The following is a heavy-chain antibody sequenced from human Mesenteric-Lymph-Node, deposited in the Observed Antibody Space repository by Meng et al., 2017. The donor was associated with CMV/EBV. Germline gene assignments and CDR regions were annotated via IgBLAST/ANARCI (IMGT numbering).Heavy chain of an antibody. Sequence: GESLMISCAASGFTLSDYEMNRVRQAPGKGLEWVSYISSSGSTIYYADSVKGRFTISRDNAKNSLYLQMNSLRAEHTAVYYCASYYYDSSGYYSYFHYWGQGTLVTVSS. D-gene: IGHD3-22*01. J-gene: IGHJ4*02. CDR1: GFTLSDYE. CDR3: ASYYYDSSGYYSYFHY. CDR2: ISSSGSTI. V-gene: IGHV3-48*03.